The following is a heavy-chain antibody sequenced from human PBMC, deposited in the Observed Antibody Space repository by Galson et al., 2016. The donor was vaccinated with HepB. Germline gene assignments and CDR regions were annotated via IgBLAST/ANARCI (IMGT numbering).Heavy chain of an antibody. V-gene: IGHV3-43*01. CDR2: ISWDGGST. Sequence: SLRLSCAASGFTFDDYTMHWVRQAPGKGLEWVSLISWDGGSTYFGDSVKGRFTISRDNSKNSLYLQMNSLRTEDTALYYCAKDIGGYSYGFDFWGQGTLVTVSS. CDR3: AKDIGGYSYGFDF. D-gene: IGHD5-18*01. J-gene: IGHJ4*02. CDR1: GFTFDDYT.